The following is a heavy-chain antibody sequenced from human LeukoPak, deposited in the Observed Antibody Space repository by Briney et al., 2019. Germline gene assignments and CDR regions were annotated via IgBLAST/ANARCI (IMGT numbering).Heavy chain of an antibody. CDR3: AREGSSSGWPFDY. CDR1: GFTFSTYA. D-gene: IGHD6-19*01. CDR2: IYSGGST. Sequence: PGGSLRLSCAASGFTFSTYAVSWVRQAPGKGLEWVSVIYSGGSTYYADSVKGRFTISRDNSKNTLYLQMNSLRAEDTAVYYCAREGSSSGWPFDYWGQGTLVTVSS. J-gene: IGHJ4*02. V-gene: IGHV3-66*01.